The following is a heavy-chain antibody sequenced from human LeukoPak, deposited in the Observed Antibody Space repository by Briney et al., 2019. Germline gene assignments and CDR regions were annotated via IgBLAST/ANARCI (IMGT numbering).Heavy chain of an antibody. CDR3: ARHYGP. CDR2: IRNSGNT. J-gene: IGHJ5*02. CDR1: GDSFSSSSHY. V-gene: IGHV4-39*01. D-gene: IGHD3-10*01. Sequence: PSETLSLTCTVSGDSFSSSSHYWGWLRQPPERGLEWIGSIRNSGNTYYSPSLKSRVTISVDTSKNQFSLKLNSVTAADTAVYYCARHYGPWGQGTLVTVSS.